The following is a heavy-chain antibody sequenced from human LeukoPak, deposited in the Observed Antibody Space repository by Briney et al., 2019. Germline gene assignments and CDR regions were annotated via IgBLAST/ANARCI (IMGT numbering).Heavy chain of an antibody. Sequence: PPETLSLTCTVSGGSISRYYWSWIRQPPGKGLEWIGYIYYSGSTNYNPSLKSRVTISVDTSKNQFSLKLSSVTAADTAVYYCARQGGGFWYFDLWGRGTLATVSS. CDR2: IYYSGST. CDR3: ARQGGGFWYFDL. J-gene: IGHJ2*01. D-gene: IGHD6-25*01. CDR1: GGSISRYY. V-gene: IGHV4-59*08.